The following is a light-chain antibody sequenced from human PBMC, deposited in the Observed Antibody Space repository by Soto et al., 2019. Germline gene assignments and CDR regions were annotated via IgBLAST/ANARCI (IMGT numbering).Light chain of an antibody. J-gene: IGKJ1*01. CDR1: QSVSSSY. CDR2: GAS. Sequence: ESVLTQSPGTLSLSLGERATLSCSASQSVSSSYLAWYQQKPGQAPRLLIYGASSRATGIPDRFSGSGSGTDFTLTIRRPEPEAFAAYYCQQYDKWPRTFGQGTKV. CDR3: QQYDKWPRT. V-gene: IGKV3-20*01.